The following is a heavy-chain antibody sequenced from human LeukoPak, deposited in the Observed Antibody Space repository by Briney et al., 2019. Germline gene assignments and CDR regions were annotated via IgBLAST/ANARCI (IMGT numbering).Heavy chain of an antibody. CDR2: IWYDGSNK. CDR1: GFTFSSYG. Sequence: GRSLRLSCAASGFTFSSYGMHWVRQAPGKGLEWEAVIWYDGSNKYYADSVKGRFTISRDNSKNTLYLQMNSLRAEDTAVYYCARGRIAKIVVVHSFSYGMDVWGQGTTVTVSS. J-gene: IGHJ6*02. CDR3: ARGRIAKIVVVHSFSYGMDV. V-gene: IGHV3-33*01. D-gene: IGHD3-22*01.